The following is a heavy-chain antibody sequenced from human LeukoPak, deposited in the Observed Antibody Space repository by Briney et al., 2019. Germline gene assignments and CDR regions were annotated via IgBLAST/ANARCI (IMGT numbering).Heavy chain of an antibody. CDR1: GFSVSNYY. V-gene: IGHV3-11*01. D-gene: IGHD3-22*01. J-gene: IGHJ4*02. CDR3: AREQWFRWEY. Sequence: NTGGSLRLSCEASGFSVSNYYMVWVRQPPGKGLECISYIPNDDSVIYYADSVRGRLSVSRDSAKNSLSLQLNSLRAEDTAVYYCAREQWFRWEYWGQGILVTVSS. CDR2: IPNDDSVI.